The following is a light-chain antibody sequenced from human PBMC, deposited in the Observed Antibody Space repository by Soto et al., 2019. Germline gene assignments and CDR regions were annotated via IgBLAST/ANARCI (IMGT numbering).Light chain of an antibody. CDR1: QSVGNNY. Sequence: EIVLTQSPGTLSLSPGERATLSCRASQSVGNNYLAWYQQKPGQAPRLLIHTASSRATGIPDRFSGSGYGTDFTLTISRLEPDDFAVYYCHQHAVSPLTFGGGTKVEIK. CDR3: HQHAVSPLT. J-gene: IGKJ4*01. V-gene: IGKV3-20*01. CDR2: TAS.